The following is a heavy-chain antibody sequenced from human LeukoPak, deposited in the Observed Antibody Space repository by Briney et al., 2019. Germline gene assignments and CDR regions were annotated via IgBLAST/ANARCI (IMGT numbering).Heavy chain of an antibody. J-gene: IGHJ5*02. Sequence: SETLSLTCTVSGGSISSSSYYWGWIRQPPGKGLEWIGSIYYSGSTYYNPSLKSRVTISVDTSKNQFSLKLSSVTAADTAVYYCARWSSDWENNYFDPWGQGILVTVSS. CDR1: GGSISSSSYY. V-gene: IGHV4-39*07. D-gene: IGHD6-19*01. CDR2: IYYSGST. CDR3: ARWSSDWENNYFDP.